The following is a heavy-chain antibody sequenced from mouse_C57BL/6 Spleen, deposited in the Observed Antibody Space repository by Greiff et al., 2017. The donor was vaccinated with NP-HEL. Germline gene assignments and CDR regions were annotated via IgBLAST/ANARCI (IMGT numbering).Heavy chain of an antibody. D-gene: IGHD2-2*01. CDR3: ARAYGSYAMDY. V-gene: IGHV5-4*01. Sequence: DVQLVESGGGLVKPGGSLKLSCAASGFTFSSYAMSWVRQTPEKRLEWVATISDGGSYTYYPDNVKGRFTISRDNAKNNLYLQMSHLKSEDTALYYCARAYGSYAMDYWGQGTSVTVSS. CDR2: ISDGGSYT. CDR1: GFTFSSYA. J-gene: IGHJ4*01.